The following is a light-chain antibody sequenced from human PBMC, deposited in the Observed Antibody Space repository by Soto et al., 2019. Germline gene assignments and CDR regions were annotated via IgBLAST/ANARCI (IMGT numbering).Light chain of an antibody. CDR3: QQYNNWPHT. V-gene: IGKV3-15*01. CDR2: GAS. CDR1: QSVSTN. J-gene: IGKJ1*01. Sequence: EIVMTQSPATLSVSPGETATLSCRASQSVSTNLAWYQQKPGQAPRLLIYGASTRDTAIPARFSGGGSGTEFTLTISSLQSEDFAVYYCQQYNNWPHTFGQGTKGEIK.